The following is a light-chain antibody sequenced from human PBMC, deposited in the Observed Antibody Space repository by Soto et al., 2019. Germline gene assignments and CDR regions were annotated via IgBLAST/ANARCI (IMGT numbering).Light chain of an antibody. CDR3: QQYGSSPIT. J-gene: IGKJ5*01. CDR1: QGISTY. Sequence: DIQLTQSPPSLSASVGDRVTITYRVSQGISTYLNCYRHKPGEVPNLLIYRVFNLQSGLPSRFSGSGSGTDFILTISRLEPEEFAVYYCQQYGSSPITFGQGTRLEIK. CDR2: RVF. V-gene: IGKV1-27*01.